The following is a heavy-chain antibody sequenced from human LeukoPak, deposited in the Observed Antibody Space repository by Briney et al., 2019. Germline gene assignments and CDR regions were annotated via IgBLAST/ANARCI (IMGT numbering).Heavy chain of an antibody. CDR1: GGTFSSYA. CDR2: IIPIFGTA. D-gene: IGHD6-13*01. Sequence: SVKVSCKASGGTFSSYAISWVRQAPGQGLEWMGGIIPIFGTANYAQKFQGRVTITADKSTSTAYMELSRLRSDDTAVYYCARDHGSWFIPSDYWGQGTLVTVSS. J-gene: IGHJ4*02. V-gene: IGHV1-69*06. CDR3: ARDHGSWFIPSDY.